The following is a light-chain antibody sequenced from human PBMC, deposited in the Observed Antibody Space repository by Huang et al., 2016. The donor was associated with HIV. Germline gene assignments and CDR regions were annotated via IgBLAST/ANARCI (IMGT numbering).Light chain of an antibody. V-gene: IGKV1-6*01. CDR2: GAS. Sequence: AIQMTQFPSSLSASVGDRVTITCRASQGIRNDLGWYQQKPGKAPKVLIYGASTLQSGVPSRFSGSGSGTDFTLTSSSLQPEDFATYYCLHDFNYPYSFGQGTKLEIK. CDR3: LHDFNYPYS. CDR1: QGIRND. J-gene: IGKJ2*03.